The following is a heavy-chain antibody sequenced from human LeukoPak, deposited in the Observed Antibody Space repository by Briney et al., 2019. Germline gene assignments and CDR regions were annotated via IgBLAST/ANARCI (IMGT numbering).Heavy chain of an antibody. CDR2: IVVGSDNT. CDR1: GFTFTSSA. CDR3: AANLVYYDSSGYYPFDY. Sequence: GTSVTVSCKASGFTFTSSAVQWVRQARGQRLEWIGWIVVGSDNTNYAQKFHERVTITRDMSTSTVYMELSSLRSEDTAVYYCAANLVYYDSSGYYPFDYWGQGTLVTVSS. D-gene: IGHD3-22*01. V-gene: IGHV1-58*01. J-gene: IGHJ4*02.